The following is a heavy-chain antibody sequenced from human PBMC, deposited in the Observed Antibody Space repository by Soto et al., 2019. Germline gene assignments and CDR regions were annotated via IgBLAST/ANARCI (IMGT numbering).Heavy chain of an antibody. D-gene: IGHD3-10*01. CDR1: GYTFRSYG. Sequence: GASVKVSCKASGYTFRSYGIQWVRQAPGQSLEWMGWINADNGDTKYSQNFQDRVTITRGTSANTVYMELSSLTTEDTAVYYCARVGLKYLRWFDPWGQGSLVTVSS. V-gene: IGHV1-3*01. CDR2: INADNGDT. J-gene: IGHJ5*02. CDR3: ARVGLKYLRWFDP.